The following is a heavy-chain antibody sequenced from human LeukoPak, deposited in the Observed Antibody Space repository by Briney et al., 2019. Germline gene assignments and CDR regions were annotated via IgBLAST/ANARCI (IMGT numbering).Heavy chain of an antibody. CDR1: GFTFSSYA. CDR3: ARGPSEYCSSTSCYPRDYYYYYMDV. Sequence: SGGSLRLSCAASGFTFSSYAIHWVRQAPGKGLEWVAVISYDGNTKYYADSVKGRFTISRDNSKNTLYLQMNSLRAEDTAVYYCARGPSEYCSSTSCYPRDYYYYYMDVWGKGTTVTVSS. CDR2: ISYDGNTK. D-gene: IGHD2-2*01. J-gene: IGHJ6*03. V-gene: IGHV3-30-3*01.